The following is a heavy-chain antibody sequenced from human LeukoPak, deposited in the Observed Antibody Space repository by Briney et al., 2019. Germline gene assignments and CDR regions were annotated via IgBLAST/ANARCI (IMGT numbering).Heavy chain of an antibody. CDR2: IIPIFGTA. Sequence: SVKVSCKASGGTFSSYAISWVRQAPGQGFEWMGGIIPIFGTANYAQKFQGRVTITADESTSTAYMELSSLRSEDTAVYYCARAPLPNYDFWSGYYTGPFDYWGQGTLVTVSS. V-gene: IGHV1-69*01. CDR1: GGTFSSYA. J-gene: IGHJ4*02. CDR3: ARAPLPNYDFWSGYYTGPFDY. D-gene: IGHD3-3*01.